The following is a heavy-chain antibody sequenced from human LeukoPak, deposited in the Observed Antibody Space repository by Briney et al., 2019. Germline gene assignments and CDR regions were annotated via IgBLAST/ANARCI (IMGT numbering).Heavy chain of an antibody. V-gene: IGHV3-23*01. CDR2: ISGSGGST. CDR3: GKTNNFGRVAGF. CDR1: GFIFSNYA. Sequence: GGSLRLSCAASGFIFSNYAMTWVRQAPGKGLEWVSGISGSGGSTYYADSVRGRFTTSRDHSNNTLYLQMTRLRAEDTAVYFCGKTNNFGRVAGFWGQGTLVTVSS. J-gene: IGHJ4*02. D-gene: IGHD1/OR15-1a*01.